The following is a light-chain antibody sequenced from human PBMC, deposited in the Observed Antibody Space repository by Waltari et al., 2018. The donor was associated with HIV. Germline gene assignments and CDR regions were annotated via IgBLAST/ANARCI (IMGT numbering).Light chain of an antibody. V-gene: IGKV1-39*01. J-gene: IGKJ4*01. Sequence: IQMTQSPSALSASVGDRITISCRASENINKYLNWYQQRPGKSPKLLIYGAFSLQPGVPSRFSASGSGTDFNLIIRNLQPEDVALYFCQQSSVTPLTFGGGTRV. CDR2: GAF. CDR1: ENINKY. CDR3: QQSSVTPLT.